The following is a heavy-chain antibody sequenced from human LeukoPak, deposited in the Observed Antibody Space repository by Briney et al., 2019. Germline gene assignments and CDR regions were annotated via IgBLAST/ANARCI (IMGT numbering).Heavy chain of an antibody. CDR1: GGTFSSYA. Sequence: TVKVSCKASGGTFSSYAISWVRQAPGQGLEWMGGIIPIFGTANYAQKFQGRVTITADESTSTAYMELSSLRSEDTAVYYCAREEGYCSGGSCYSAYYYGMDVWGKGTTVTVSS. V-gene: IGHV1-69*13. J-gene: IGHJ6*04. CDR2: IIPIFGTA. D-gene: IGHD2-15*01. CDR3: AREEGYCSGGSCYSAYYYGMDV.